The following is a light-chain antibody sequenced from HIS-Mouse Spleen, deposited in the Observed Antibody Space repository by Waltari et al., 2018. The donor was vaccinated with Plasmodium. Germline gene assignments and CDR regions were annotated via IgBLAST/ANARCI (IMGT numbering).Light chain of an antibody. CDR3: SSYAGSNNLV. J-gene: IGLJ2*01. CDR1: SSDAGGYTY. CDR2: EVS. V-gene: IGLV2-8*01. Sequence: QSALTQPPSASGSPGPSVTIPCTGTSSDAGGYTYVSWYQQHPGNAPKLMIYEVSKRPSGVPDRFSGSKSGNTASLTVSGLQAEDEADYYCSSYAGSNNLVFGGGTKLTVL.